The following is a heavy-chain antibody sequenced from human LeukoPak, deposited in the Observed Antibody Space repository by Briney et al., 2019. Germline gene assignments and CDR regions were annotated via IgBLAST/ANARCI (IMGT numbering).Heavy chain of an antibody. CDR3: AKDNIDILVVPDAYFDY. CDR1: GFTFNSYS. CDR2: ISGSGGST. V-gene: IGHV3-23*01. D-gene: IGHD2-2*01. Sequence: GGSLRLSCAASGFTFNSYSMNWVRQAPGKGLEWVSAISGSGGSTYYADYVKGRITISRDNSKNTLYLQMNSLRANDTAVYYCAKDNIDILVVPDAYFDYWGQGTLVTVSS. J-gene: IGHJ4*02.